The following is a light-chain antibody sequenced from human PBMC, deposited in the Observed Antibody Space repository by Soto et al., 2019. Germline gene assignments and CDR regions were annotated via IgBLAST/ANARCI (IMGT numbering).Light chain of an antibody. Sequence: EIVLTQSPGTLSLSPGDRATLSCRPSQSDSSIYLAWYQQKPGQAPRLLIYRASSRATGIPHRFSGSGSGTDFTLTISRLEPEDFAVYYCQQYGGSPPYTFGQGTKLEI. V-gene: IGKV3-20*01. CDR1: QSDSSIY. J-gene: IGKJ2*01. CDR2: RAS. CDR3: QQYGGSPPYT.